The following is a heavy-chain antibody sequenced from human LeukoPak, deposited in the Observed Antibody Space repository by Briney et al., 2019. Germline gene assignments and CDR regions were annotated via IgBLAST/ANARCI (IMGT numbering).Heavy chain of an antibody. CDR1: GGTFSSYA. D-gene: IGHD3-3*01. CDR3: ARGYDFWSGYFDY. V-gene: IGHV1-69*05. J-gene: IGHJ4*02. CDR2: IIPIFGTA. Sequence: ASVKVSCKASGGTFSSYAISWVRQAPGQGLEWMGGIIPIFGTANYAQKFQGRVTITTDESTSTAYMELSSLRPEDTAVYYCARGYDFWSGYFDYWGQGTLVTVSS.